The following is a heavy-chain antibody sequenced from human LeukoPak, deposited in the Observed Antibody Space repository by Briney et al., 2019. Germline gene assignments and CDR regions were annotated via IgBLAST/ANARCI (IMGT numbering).Heavy chain of an antibody. J-gene: IGHJ4*02. CDR2: INPSGGST. CDR1: GYTFTSYY. V-gene: IGHV1-46*01. Sequence: GASVKVSCKASGYTFTSYYMHWVRQAPGQGLEWMGIINPSGGSTSYAQKFQGRVTVTRDTSTSTVYMELSSLRSEDTAVYYCARRRTTYYYDSSGYCDYWGQGTLVTVFS. CDR3: ARRRTTYYYDSSGYCDY. D-gene: IGHD3-22*01.